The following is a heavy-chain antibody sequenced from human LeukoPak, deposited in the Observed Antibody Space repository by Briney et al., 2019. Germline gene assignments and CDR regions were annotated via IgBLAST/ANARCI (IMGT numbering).Heavy chain of an antibody. V-gene: IGHV3-49*04. D-gene: IGHD3-10*01. J-gene: IGHJ4*02. CDR3: TRRVLLWFGELGSYYFDY. CDR2: IRSKAYGGTT. CDR1: GFTFGDYA. Sequence: GGSLRLSCTASGFTFGDYAMSWVRQAPGKGLEWVGFIRSKAYGGTTEYAASVKGRFTISRDDSKSIAYLQMNSLKTEDTAVYYCTRRVLLWFGELGSYYFDYWGQGTPVTVSS.